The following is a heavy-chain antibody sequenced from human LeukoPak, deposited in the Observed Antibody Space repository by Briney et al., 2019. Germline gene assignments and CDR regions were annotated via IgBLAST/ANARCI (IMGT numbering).Heavy chain of an antibody. Sequence: GGSLRLSCTASGFTFGDYAMSWFRQAPGKGLEWVGFIRSKAYGGTTEYAASVKGRFTISRDDSKSIAYLQMNSLKTEDTAVYYSTRVVATLGVDYWGQGTLVTVSS. J-gene: IGHJ4*02. CDR3: TRVVATLGVDY. V-gene: IGHV3-49*03. CDR1: GFTFGDYA. CDR2: IRSKAYGGTT. D-gene: IGHD2-15*01.